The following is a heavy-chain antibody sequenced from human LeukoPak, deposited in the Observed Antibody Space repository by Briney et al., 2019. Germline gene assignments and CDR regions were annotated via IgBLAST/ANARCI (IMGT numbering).Heavy chain of an antibody. V-gene: IGHV3-30*02. CDR1: GFIFTDYG. Sequence: GGSLRLSCAASGFIFTDYGMHWVRQAPGKGLEWLTFIRYDGSDKYYADSVKGRFTISRDNSKNTLYLQMNSLRAEDTAVYYCAIRGKTTVTTWFDYWGQGTLVTVSS. CDR2: IRYDGSDK. CDR3: AIRGKTTVTTWFDY. D-gene: IGHD4-17*01. J-gene: IGHJ4*02.